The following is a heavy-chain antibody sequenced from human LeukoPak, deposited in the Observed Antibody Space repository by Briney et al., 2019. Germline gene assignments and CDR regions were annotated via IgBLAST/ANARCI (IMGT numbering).Heavy chain of an antibody. CDR3: ARRGSSSVTLDP. V-gene: IGHV1-8*01. D-gene: IGHD6-13*01. J-gene: IGHJ5*02. Sequence: ASVKVSCKASGYTFTSYDINWVRQATGQGLEWMGWMNPNSGNTGYAQKFQGRVTMTRNTSISTAYMELSSLRSDDTAVFYCARRGSSSVTLDPWGQGSLVTVSS. CDR1: GYTFTSYD. CDR2: MNPNSGNT.